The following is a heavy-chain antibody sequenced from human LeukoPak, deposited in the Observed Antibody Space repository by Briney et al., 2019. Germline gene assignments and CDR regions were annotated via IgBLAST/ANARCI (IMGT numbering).Heavy chain of an antibody. CDR3: ARDYYYDSSGYPGY. CDR1: GFTFSDYY. J-gene: IGHJ4*02. D-gene: IGHD3-22*01. Sequence: GGSLRLSCAASGFTFSDYYMSWIRQAPGKGLEWVSHISSSGSTIYYADSVKGRFTISRDNAKNSLYLQMNSLRAEDTAVYYCARDYYYDSSGYPGYWGQGTLVTVPS. CDR2: ISSSGSTI. V-gene: IGHV3-11*01.